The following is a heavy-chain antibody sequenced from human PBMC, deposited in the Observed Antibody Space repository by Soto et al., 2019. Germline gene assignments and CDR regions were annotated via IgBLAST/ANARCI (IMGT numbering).Heavy chain of an antibody. D-gene: IGHD1-1*01. CDR3: ARGRYGDY. CDR1: GYIFTTYG. V-gene: IGHV1-18*01. CDR2: ISAHNGNT. Sequence: QVHLVQSGAEVKKPGASVKVSCKGSGYIFTTYGITWVRQAPGQGLEWMGWISAHNGNTNYAQKLQGRVTVTRDPSTSTAYMELRNLRSDDTAVYYCARGRYGDYWGQGALVTVSS. J-gene: IGHJ4*02.